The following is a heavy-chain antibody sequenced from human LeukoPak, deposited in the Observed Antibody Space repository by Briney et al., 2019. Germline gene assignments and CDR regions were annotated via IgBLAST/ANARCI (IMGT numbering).Heavy chain of an antibody. D-gene: IGHD6-13*01. Sequence: ASVKVSCKASGYTFTGYYMHWVRQAPGQGLEWMGWINPNSGGTNYAQKFQGRVTMTRDTSISTAYMELSRLRSDDTAVYYCAREPIAAAGTCDYWGQGTLVTVSS. CDR1: GYTFTGYY. V-gene: IGHV1-2*02. CDR2: INPNSGGT. CDR3: AREPIAAAGTCDY. J-gene: IGHJ4*02.